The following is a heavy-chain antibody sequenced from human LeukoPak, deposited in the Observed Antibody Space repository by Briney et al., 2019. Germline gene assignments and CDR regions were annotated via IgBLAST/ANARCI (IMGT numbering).Heavy chain of an antibody. CDR1: GFTFSDYY. CDR2: ITSTATT. V-gene: IGHV3-69-1*01. J-gene: IGHJ5*02. Sequence: PGGSLRLSCAASGFTFSDYYMTWIRQAPGKGLEWVSYITSTATTYYADSVKGRFTISRDNSKNTLYLQMNSLRAEDTAVYYCAKDRMSYDSSGYYLNWFDPWGQGTLVTVSS. CDR3: AKDRMSYDSSGYYLNWFDP. D-gene: IGHD3-22*01.